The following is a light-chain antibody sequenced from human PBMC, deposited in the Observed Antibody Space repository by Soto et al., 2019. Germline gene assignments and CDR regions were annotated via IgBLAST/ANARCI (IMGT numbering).Light chain of an antibody. CDR3: QQRSDWPLT. J-gene: IGKJ5*01. CDR2: GAS. CDR1: QSFSSSY. Sequence: ESVLTQSPGTLSLSPGERATLSCRASQSFSSSYLAWYQQKPGQPPRLLIYGASSRATGIPDRFSGSGSGTDFTLTIGSLEPEDFAVYYCQQRSDWPLTFGQGKHWRL. V-gene: IGKV3D-20*02.